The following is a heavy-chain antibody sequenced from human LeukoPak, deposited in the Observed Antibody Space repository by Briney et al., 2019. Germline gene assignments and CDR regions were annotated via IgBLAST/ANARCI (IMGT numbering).Heavy chain of an antibody. D-gene: IGHD3-3*01. CDR3: ARGTAEWFDY. CDR2: IYYSGST. CDR1: GGSISSYY. J-gene: IGHJ4*02. V-gene: IGHV4-59*01. Sequence: SETLSLTCTVSGGSISSYYWSWIRQPPGKGLEWIGYIYYSGSTNYNPSLESRVTISVDTSKNQFSLKLSSVTAADTAVYYCARGTAEWFDYWGQGTLVTVSS.